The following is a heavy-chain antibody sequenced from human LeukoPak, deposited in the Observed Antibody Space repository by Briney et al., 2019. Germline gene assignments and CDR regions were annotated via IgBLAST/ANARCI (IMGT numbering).Heavy chain of an antibody. Sequence: GASVKVSCKASGGTFISYAISWVRQAPGQGLEWMGRIIPILGIANYAQKFQGRVTITADKSTSTAYMELSSLRSEDTAVYYCARERGYSKPLDYWGQGTLVTVSS. CDR2: IIPILGIA. CDR1: GGTFISYA. J-gene: IGHJ4*02. CDR3: ARERGYSKPLDY. V-gene: IGHV1-69*04. D-gene: IGHD5-18*01.